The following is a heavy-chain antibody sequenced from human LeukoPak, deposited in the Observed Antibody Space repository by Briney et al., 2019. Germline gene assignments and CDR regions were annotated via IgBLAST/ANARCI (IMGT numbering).Heavy chain of an antibody. Sequence: NLSETLSLTCTVSGGSISSSSYYWGWIRQPPGKGLEWIGSIYYSGSTYYNPSLKSRVTISVDTSKNQFSLKLSSVTAADTAVYYCASTWDDILTGLNGYYFDYWGQGTLVTVSS. CDR3: ASTWDDILTGLNGYYFDY. V-gene: IGHV4-39*01. D-gene: IGHD3-9*01. CDR2: IYYSGST. CDR1: GGSISSSSYY. J-gene: IGHJ4*02.